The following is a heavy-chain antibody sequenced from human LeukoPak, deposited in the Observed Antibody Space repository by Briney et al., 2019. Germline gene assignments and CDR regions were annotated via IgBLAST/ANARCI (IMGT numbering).Heavy chain of an antibody. CDR2: LSGSGGNT. Sequence: SGGSLRLSCAASGFTFSSYGMSWVRQAPGKGLEWVSSLSGSGGNTYYADSVKGRFTISRDNSKNTLYLQMNSLRAEDTAVYYCAKLVVVTAPDFDYWGQGTLVTVSS. D-gene: IGHD2-21*02. CDR3: AKLVVVTAPDFDY. J-gene: IGHJ4*02. CDR1: GFTFSSYG. V-gene: IGHV3-23*01.